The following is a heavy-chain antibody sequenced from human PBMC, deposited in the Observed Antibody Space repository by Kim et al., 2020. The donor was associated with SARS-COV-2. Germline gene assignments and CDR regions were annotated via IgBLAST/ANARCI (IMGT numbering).Heavy chain of an antibody. J-gene: IGHJ6*02. V-gene: IGHV3-23*01. D-gene: IGHD3-9*01. CDR3: AKVGILRYFDHIAGMDV. Sequence: VKGRFTISRDKSKNTLYLQMNSLRAEDTDVYYCAKVGILRYFDHIAGMDVWGQGTTVTVSS.